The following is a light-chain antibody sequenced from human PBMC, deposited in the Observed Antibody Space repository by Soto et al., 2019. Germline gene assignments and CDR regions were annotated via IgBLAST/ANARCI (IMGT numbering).Light chain of an antibody. Sequence: IQMTQSPSSLSASVGDRVTITCRASQRITTYLNWYQQKPGEAPKLLISTSGTLQRGVPSRFSGSGSWTDFTRTITALRPEDFATYFCQQTYSTPYTFGQGTKLEIK. CDR2: TSG. J-gene: IGKJ2*01. CDR3: QQTYSTPYT. CDR1: QRITTY. V-gene: IGKV1-39*01.